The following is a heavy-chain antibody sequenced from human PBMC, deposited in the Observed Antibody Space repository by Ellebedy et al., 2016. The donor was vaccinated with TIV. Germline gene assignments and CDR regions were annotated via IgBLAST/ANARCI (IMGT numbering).Heavy chain of an antibody. CDR3: ARETHHPSIRGYDLVPDY. V-gene: IGHV1-3*01. Sequence: ASVKVSXXASGYTFTSYAMHWVRQAPGQRLEWMGWINAGNGNTKYSQKFQGRVTITRDTSASTAYMELSSLRSEDTAVYYCARETHHPSIRGYDLVPDYWGQGTLVTVSS. D-gene: IGHD5-12*01. J-gene: IGHJ4*02. CDR2: INAGNGNT. CDR1: GYTFTSYA.